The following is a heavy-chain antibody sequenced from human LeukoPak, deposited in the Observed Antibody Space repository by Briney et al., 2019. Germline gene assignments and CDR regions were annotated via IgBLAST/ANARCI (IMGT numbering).Heavy chain of an antibody. CDR2: IYSGGST. J-gene: IGHJ6*02. CDR1: GFTVSSNY. D-gene: IGHD6-19*01. CDR3: ARARYSGGWYYYYGMDV. Sequence: GGSLRLSCAASGFTVSSNYMSWVRQAPGKGLEWVSVIYSGGSTYYADSVKGRFTISRDNSKNTLYLQMNSRRAEDTAVYYCARARYSGGWYYYYGMDVWGQGTTVTVSS. V-gene: IGHV3-66*01.